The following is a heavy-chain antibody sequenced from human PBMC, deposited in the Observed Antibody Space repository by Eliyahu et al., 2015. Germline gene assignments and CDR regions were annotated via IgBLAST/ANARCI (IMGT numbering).Heavy chain of an antibody. Sequence: QVQLVESGGGVVQPGRSLRLSCAASGFTFSSYGMHWVRQAPGKGLEWVAVISYDGSNKYYADSVKGRFTISRDNSKNTLYLQMNSLRAEDTAVYYCARALLVGATFSFDYWGQGTLVTVSS. CDR2: ISYDGSNK. D-gene: IGHD1-26*01. J-gene: IGHJ4*02. CDR3: ARALLVGATFSFDY. V-gene: IGHV3-30*03. CDR1: GFTFSSYG.